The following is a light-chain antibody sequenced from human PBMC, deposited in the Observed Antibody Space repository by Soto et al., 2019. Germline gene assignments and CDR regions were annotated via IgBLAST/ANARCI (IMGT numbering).Light chain of an antibody. CDR1: QSLVYSNGHTY. Sequence: DVVMTQSPLSLPVTLGKPSSISCRSIQSLVYSNGHTYLHWFQQRPGQSPRRLIYKGSNLDSGAQASFSGSGSGTDFTLRINRVVAEDVGVYYVLQGTHWPPTFGQGTKVEIE. V-gene: IGKV2-30*01. CDR2: KGS. CDR3: LQGTHWPPT. J-gene: IGKJ1*01.